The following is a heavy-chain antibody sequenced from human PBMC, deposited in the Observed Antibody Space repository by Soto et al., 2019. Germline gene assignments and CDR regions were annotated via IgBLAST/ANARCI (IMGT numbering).Heavy chain of an antibody. V-gene: IGHV3-53*02. J-gene: IGHJ6*02. D-gene: IGHD4-17*01. CDR1: GFTVSSNY. Sequence: EVQLVETGGGLIQPGGSLSLSCAASGFTVSSNYMSWVRQAPGKGLEWVSVIYSGGSTYYADSVKGRFTISRDNSKNTLYLQMNSLRAEDTAVYYCARSGYAVTSYYYYYFGMDVWGQGTTVTVSS. CDR2: IYSGGST. CDR3: ARSGYAVTSYYYYYFGMDV.